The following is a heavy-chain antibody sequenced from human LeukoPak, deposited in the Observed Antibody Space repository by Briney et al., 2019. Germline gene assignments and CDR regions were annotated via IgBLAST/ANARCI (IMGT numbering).Heavy chain of an antibody. J-gene: IGHJ5*02. CDR1: GYSFTSHW. V-gene: IGHV5-51*01. CDR2: IYPGDSDT. Sequence: GESLKISCKGPGYSFTSHWIGWVRQMPGKGLEWMGIIYPGDSDTRYSPSFQGQVTISADKSISTAYLQWSSLKASDTAMYYCARLGCSSTSCGGDWFDPWGQGTLVTVSS. CDR3: ARLGCSSTSCGGDWFDP. D-gene: IGHD2-2*01.